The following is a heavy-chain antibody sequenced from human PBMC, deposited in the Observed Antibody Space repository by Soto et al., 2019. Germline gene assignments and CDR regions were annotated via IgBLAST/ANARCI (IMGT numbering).Heavy chain of an antibody. D-gene: IGHD1-1*01. V-gene: IGHV2-5*02. J-gene: IGHJ4*02. CDR1: GFSLSTSGVG. CDR2: IYWDDDK. Sequence: QITLKESGPTRVKPTQTLTLTCTFSGFSLSTSGVGVGWIRQPPGKALERLALIYWDDDKRYSPSLKSRLALTKDTSGNQVVLTMTNTDPEDTATYYCVHRAGLQGNWNGGYFDYWGQGALVTVSS. CDR3: VHRAGLQGNWNGGYFDY.